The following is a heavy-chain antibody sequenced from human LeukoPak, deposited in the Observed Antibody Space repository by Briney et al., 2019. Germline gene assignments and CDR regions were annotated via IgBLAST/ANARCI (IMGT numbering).Heavy chain of an antibody. V-gene: IGHV4-39*07. J-gene: IGHJ4*02. Sequence: PSETLSLTCTVSGGSISSSNYYWGWIRQPPGKGLEWIGSIYYSGTTYYNPSLKSRVTISLATSKNQFSLKLSSVTAADTAVYYCARDSGQWLVRGVIDYWGQGTLVTVSS. CDR1: GGSISSSNYY. D-gene: IGHD6-19*01. CDR3: ARDSGQWLVRGVIDY. CDR2: IYYSGTT.